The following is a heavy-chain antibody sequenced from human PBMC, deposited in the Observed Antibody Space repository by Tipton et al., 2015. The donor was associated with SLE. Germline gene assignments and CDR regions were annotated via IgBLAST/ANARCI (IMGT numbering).Heavy chain of an antibody. CDR1: GGSISSSDYS. Sequence: TLSLTCTVSGGSISSSDYSWGWIRQPPGKGLEWIGGIYYSGSTFYNPSLKSRVTISVDTSKYQLSLKLSSVTAADTAVYYCVRDDGAGPYYYGMDVWGQGTTVTVSS. CDR3: VRDDGAGPYYYGMDV. CDR2: IYYSGST. V-gene: IGHV4-39*07. J-gene: IGHJ6*02. D-gene: IGHD1-26*01.